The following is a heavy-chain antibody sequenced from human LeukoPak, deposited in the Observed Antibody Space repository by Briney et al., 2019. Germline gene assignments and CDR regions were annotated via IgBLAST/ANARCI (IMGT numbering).Heavy chain of an antibody. CDR2: ISSSSSYI. J-gene: IGHJ3*02. Sequence: GGSLRLSCAASGFTFSSYSMNWVRQAPGKGLEWVSSISSSSSYIYYADSVKGRFTISRDNAKNSLYLQMNSLRAEDTAVYYCARDKYCTNGVCYTGAFDIWGQGTMVTVSS. D-gene: IGHD2-8*01. CDR3: ARDKYCTNGVCYTGAFDI. V-gene: IGHV3-21*01. CDR1: GFTFSSYS.